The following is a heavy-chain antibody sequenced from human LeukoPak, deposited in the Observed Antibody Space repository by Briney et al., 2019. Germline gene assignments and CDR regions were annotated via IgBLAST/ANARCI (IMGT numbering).Heavy chain of an antibody. CDR1: GFTFHDYA. CDR2: ISWNSSGI. CDR3: AKVFYDSDGFYYFGF. J-gene: IGHJ4*02. Sequence: GGSPRLSCVASGFTFHDYAMHWVRLPPGKGLEWVSGISWNSSGIGYADSVKGRFTISRDNAKNSLYLQMNSLRPEDTALYYCAKVFYDSDGFYYFGFWGQGTLVTVSS. D-gene: IGHD3-22*01. V-gene: IGHV3-9*01.